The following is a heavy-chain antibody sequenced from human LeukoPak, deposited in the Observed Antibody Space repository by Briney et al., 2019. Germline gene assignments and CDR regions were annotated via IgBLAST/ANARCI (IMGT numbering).Heavy chain of an antibody. V-gene: IGHV3-15*01. D-gene: IGHD2-2*01. CDR3: TKERYCAGTTCPGAFDL. CDR1: GITLTYDW. J-gene: IGHJ3*01. Sequence: GGSLRLSCAASGITLTYDWMSWVRQAPGKGLEWGGRIKSKTYGETTDYAAPVKGRFTVSRDDSKNMVALQMNSLKTDDTALYYCTKERYCAGTTCPGAFDLWGQGTMVTVSS. CDR2: IKSKTYGETT.